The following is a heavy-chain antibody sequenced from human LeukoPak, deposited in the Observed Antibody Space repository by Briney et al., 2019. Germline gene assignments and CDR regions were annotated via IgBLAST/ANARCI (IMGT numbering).Heavy chain of an antibody. CDR3: ARRMIAAAGTPHYYYYGMDV. CDR2: IYYSGST. V-gene: IGHV4-39*01. J-gene: IGHJ6*02. Sequence: SETLSLTCTVSGGSISSSSYYWGWIRQPPGKGLEWIGSIYYSGSTYYNPSLKSRVTISVDTSKNQFSLKLSSVTAADTAVYYCARRMIAAAGTPHYYYYGMDVWGQGTTVTVSS. D-gene: IGHD6-13*01. CDR1: GGSISSSSYY.